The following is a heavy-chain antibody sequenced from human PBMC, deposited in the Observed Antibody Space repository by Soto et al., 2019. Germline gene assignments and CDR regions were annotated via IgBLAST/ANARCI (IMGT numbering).Heavy chain of an antibody. CDR2: IIPILGIA. CDR1: GGTFSSYT. J-gene: IGHJ4*02. CDR3: ASLEYSSSTGFDY. V-gene: IGHV1-69*02. Sequence: ASVKVSCKASGGTFSSYTISWVRQAPGQGLEWMGRIIPILGIANYAQKFQGRVTITADKSTSTAYMELSSLRSEDTAVYYCASLEYSSSTGFDYWGQGTLVTVSS. D-gene: IGHD6-6*01.